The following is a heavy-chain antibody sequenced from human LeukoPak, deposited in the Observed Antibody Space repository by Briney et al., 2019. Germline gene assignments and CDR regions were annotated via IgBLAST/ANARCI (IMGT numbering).Heavy chain of an antibody. CDR3: VTSGGTS. CDR2: INSGGTA. J-gene: IGHJ5*02. Sequence: PGGSLRLSCAASGFSVSRDFMSEVRQAPGKGLEWVSVINSGGTAFYADSVKGRFTISRDTSKNTLSLQMNSQRDEDTAMDDCVTSGGTSWGQGTLVTVSS. D-gene: IGHD3-16*01. CDR1: GFSVSRDF. V-gene: IGHV3-53*01.